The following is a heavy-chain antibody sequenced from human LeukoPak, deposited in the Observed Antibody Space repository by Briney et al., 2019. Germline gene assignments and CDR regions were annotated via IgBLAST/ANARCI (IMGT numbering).Heavy chain of an antibody. CDR2: IYHSGST. Sequence: SETPSLTCAVSGGSISSGGYSWSWIRQPPGKGLEWIGYIYHSGSTYYNPSLKSRVTISVDRSKNQFSLKLSSVTAADTAVYYCARASADCSGGSCYLDYWGQGTLVTVSS. J-gene: IGHJ4*02. CDR3: ARASADCSGGSCYLDY. D-gene: IGHD2-15*01. V-gene: IGHV4-30-2*01. CDR1: GGSISSGGYS.